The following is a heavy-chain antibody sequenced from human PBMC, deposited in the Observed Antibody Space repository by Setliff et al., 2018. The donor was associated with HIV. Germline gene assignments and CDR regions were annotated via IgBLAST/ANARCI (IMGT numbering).Heavy chain of an antibody. D-gene: IGHD6-13*01. CDR2: ISGSGGST. CDR1: GFTFSTYP. CDR3: ARSRAAGFDY. J-gene: IGHJ4*02. Sequence: PGGSLRLSCAASGFTFSTYPMSWVRQAPGKGLEWVSGISGSGGSTYYADSVKGRFTISRDNAKNSLYLQMNSLRAEDTAVYYCARSRAAGFDYWGQGTLVTVSS. V-gene: IGHV3-23*01.